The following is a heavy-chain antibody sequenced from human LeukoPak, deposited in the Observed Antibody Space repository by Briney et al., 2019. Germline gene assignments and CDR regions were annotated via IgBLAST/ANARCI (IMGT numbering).Heavy chain of an antibody. CDR2: ITPNSDGT. CDR3: ARSPIGLGFFDY. Sequence: GASVKVSCKTSGYTVTGCYIHWVRQAPGQGLEWMGWITPNSDGTDYAQKFQGRVTMTRDTSITTAYMELSSLRSDDTAVYYCARSPIGLGFFDYWGQGTLVTVSS. V-gene: IGHV1-2*02. J-gene: IGHJ4*02. D-gene: IGHD7-27*01. CDR1: GYTVTGCY.